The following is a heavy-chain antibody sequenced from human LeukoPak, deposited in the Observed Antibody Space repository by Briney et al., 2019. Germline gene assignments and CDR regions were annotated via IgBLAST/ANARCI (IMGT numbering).Heavy chain of an antibody. V-gene: IGHV3-74*01. J-gene: IGHJ4*02. Sequence: GGSLRLSCAASGFTFSSNWMHWVRQAPGKGLVWVSRINEDGSTTNYADSVKGRSTIFRDDAKNTLYLQMNSLRAEDTAVYYCVRDLGGRSGHWGQGTLVTVSS. CDR3: VRDLGGRSGH. D-gene: IGHD1-26*01. CDR1: GFTFSSNW. CDR2: INEDGSTT.